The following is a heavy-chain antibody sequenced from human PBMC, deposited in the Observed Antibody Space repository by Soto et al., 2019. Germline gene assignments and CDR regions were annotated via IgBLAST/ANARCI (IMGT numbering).Heavy chain of an antibody. D-gene: IGHD5-12*01. Sequence: GGSLRLSCAASGFTFSSYGMHWVRQAPGKGLEWVAVIWYDGSNKYYADSVKGRFTISRDNSKNTLYLQMNSLRAEDTAVYYCARNKAPWLKSYYYYYMDVWGKGTTVTVSS. V-gene: IGHV3-33*01. CDR3: ARNKAPWLKSYYYYYMDV. CDR2: IWYDGSNK. CDR1: GFTFSSYG. J-gene: IGHJ6*03.